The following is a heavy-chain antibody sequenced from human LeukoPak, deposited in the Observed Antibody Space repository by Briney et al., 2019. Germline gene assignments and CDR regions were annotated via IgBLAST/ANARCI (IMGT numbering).Heavy chain of an antibody. CDR2: ISSSSSTI. CDR3: ARDLDTGNYFFAY. J-gene: IGHJ4*02. Sequence: GGSLRLSCAASGFTFSSYSMNWVRQAPGKGLEWVSYISSSSSTIYYADSVKGRFTISRDNAKNSVFLQMNSVRAEDTAVYYCARDLDTGNYFFAYWGQGTPVIVSS. V-gene: IGHV3-48*01. CDR1: GFTFSSYS. D-gene: IGHD3-9*01.